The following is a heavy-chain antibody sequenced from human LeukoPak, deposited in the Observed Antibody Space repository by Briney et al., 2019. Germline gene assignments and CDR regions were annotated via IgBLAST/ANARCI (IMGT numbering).Heavy chain of an antibody. D-gene: IGHD1-26*01. CDR1: GFTLSSHD. Sequence: GGALRLFCAASGFTLSSHDLIWVRRAPGKELEGVSAISGSGGSTYYADSVKGRFTISRDNSKNTLYLQMNSLRAEDTAVYYCAKYYSGSWRHFDYWGQGTLVTVSS. CDR2: ISGSGGST. V-gene: IGHV3-23*01. CDR3: AKYYSGSWRHFDY. J-gene: IGHJ4*02.